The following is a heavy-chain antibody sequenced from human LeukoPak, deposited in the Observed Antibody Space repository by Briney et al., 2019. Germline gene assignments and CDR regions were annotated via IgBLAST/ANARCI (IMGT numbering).Heavy chain of an antibody. CDR3: AKDAQRGFDYSNSLEN. Sequence: GGSLRVSCVASKFTFSHFGMHWVRQAPGKGLEWVAAIWNDGSNQYYADSVKGRFTVSRDNSQNTLYLQMNNLRPEDTAVYYCAKDAQRGFDYSNSLENWGQGTLVTVSS. CDR1: KFTFSHFG. D-gene: IGHD4-11*01. J-gene: IGHJ4*02. V-gene: IGHV3-33*06. CDR2: IWNDGSNQ.